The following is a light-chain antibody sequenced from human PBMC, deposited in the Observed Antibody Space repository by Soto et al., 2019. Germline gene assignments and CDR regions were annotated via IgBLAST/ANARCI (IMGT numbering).Light chain of an antibody. CDR1: RGDIGGDDF. J-gene: IGLJ1*01. CDR3: CSFAGGTNLV. Sequence: QSVLTQPPAASGSPGQSVTISCTGTRGDIGGDDFVSWYQQHPGKAPKLLISEVTKRPSGVPDRFSGSKSGNTASLTISGLPSDDEADYYCCSFAGGTNLVFGTGTKVTVL. V-gene: IGLV2-8*01. CDR2: EVT.